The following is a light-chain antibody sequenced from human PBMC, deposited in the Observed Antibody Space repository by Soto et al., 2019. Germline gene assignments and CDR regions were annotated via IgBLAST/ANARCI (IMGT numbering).Light chain of an antibody. V-gene: IGLV4-69*01. CDR1: SGHSSYA. Sequence: QSVLTQSPSTSASLGASVKLTCTLNSGHSSYAIAWHQQQPEKGPRYLMNLNSDGSHSKGDGIPDRFSGSSSGAERYLTISSLQSEDEADYYCQTWGTGIHVVFGGGTKVTVL. CDR2: LNSDGSH. CDR3: QTWGTGIHVV. J-gene: IGLJ2*01.